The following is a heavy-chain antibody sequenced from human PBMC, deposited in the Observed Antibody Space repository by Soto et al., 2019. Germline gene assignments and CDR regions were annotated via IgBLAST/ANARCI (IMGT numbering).Heavy chain of an antibody. D-gene: IGHD3-10*01. V-gene: IGHV4-39*01. J-gene: IGHJ4*02. CDR2: IYYSGST. Sequence: SETLSLTCTVSGGSIISSSYYWGWIRQPPGKGLEWIGSIYYSGSTYYNPSLKSRVTISVDTSKNQFSLKLSSVTAADTAVYYCASLHITMVRGVIIPNFDYWGQGTLVTVSS. CDR3: ASLHITMVRGVIIPNFDY. CDR1: GGSIISSSYY.